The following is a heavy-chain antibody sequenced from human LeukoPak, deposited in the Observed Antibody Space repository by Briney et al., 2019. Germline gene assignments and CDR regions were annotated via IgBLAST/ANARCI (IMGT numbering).Heavy chain of an antibody. V-gene: IGHV3-15*01. CDR3: TTTLGYCSSTSCTSLLLN. CDR2: IKSKTDGGTT. CDR1: GFTFSNAW. D-gene: IGHD2-2*01. Sequence: GASLRLSWAASGFTFSNAWISWVRQAPGKGREWVGRIKSKTDGGTTDYAAPVKCRLTISRDDSKNTLYLQMNSLKTEDTAVYYCTTTLGYCSSTSCTSLLLNWGQGTLVTVSS. J-gene: IGHJ4*02.